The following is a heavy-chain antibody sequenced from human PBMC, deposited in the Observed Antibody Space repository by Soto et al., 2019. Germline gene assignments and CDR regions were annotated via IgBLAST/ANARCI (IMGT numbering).Heavy chain of an antibody. D-gene: IGHD2-15*01. CDR1: GYTFTSYD. CDR2: MNPNSGNT. CDR3: ARVRCSGGSCYSWEDY. J-gene: IGHJ4*02. V-gene: IGHV1-8*01. Sequence: QVPLVQSGAEVKKPGASVKVSCKASGYTFTSYDINWVRQATGQGLEWMGWMNPNSGNTGYAQKFQGRVTMTRNTSISTAYMELSSLRSEDTAVYYCARVRCSGGSCYSWEDYWGQGTLVTVSS.